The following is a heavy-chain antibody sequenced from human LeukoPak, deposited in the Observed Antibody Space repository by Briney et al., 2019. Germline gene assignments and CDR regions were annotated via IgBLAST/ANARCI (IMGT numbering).Heavy chain of an antibody. J-gene: IGHJ5*02. Sequence: GGSLRLSCAASGFTVSTNYMSWVRQAPGKGLEWVSAISGSGGSTYYADSVKGRFTISRDNPKNTLYLQMNSLRAEDTAVYYCAKDLLTGTTSWGQGTLVTVSS. D-gene: IGHD1-7*01. CDR2: ISGSGGST. V-gene: IGHV3-23*01. CDR3: AKDLLTGTTS. CDR1: GFTVSTNY.